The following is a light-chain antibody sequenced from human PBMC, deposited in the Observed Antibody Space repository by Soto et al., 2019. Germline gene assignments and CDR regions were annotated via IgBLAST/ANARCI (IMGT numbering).Light chain of an antibody. CDR1: SSDVGSYNL. J-gene: IGLJ1*01. CDR2: EGS. CDR3: CSYTTSSTNV. V-gene: IGLV2-23*01. Sequence: QSALTQPASVSGSPGQSITISCTGTSSDVGSYNLVSWYQQHPGKAPQLMIYEGSKRPSGVSNRFSASKSGNTASLTISGLQAEDEADYYCCSYTTSSTNVFGTGTQLTVL.